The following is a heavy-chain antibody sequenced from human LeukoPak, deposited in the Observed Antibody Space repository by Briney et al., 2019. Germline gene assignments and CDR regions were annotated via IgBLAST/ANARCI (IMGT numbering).Heavy chain of an antibody. CDR2: IYHSGST. D-gene: IGHD3-22*01. J-gene: IGHJ5*02. CDR3: ARARPDLYYYDSSGYYYAANWFDP. CDR1: GYSISSGYY. V-gene: IGHV4-38-2*02. Sequence: SETLSLTCTVSGYSISSGYYWGWIRQPPGKGLEWIGSIYHSGSTYYNPSLKSRVTISVDTSKNQFSLKLSSVTAADTAVYYCARARPDLYYYDSSGYYYAANWFDPWGQGTLVTVSS.